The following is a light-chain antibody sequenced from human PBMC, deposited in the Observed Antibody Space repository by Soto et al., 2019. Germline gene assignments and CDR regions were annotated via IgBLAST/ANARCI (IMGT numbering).Light chain of an antibody. CDR3: TSYTSNTALV. V-gene: IGLV2-14*01. Sequence: QSALTQPASVSWSPGQWITISCTGTSSDIGSHDYVSWYQHHPGKAPKLIIYEVTNRPSGVSDRFSGSKSGSTASLTISGLQAEDEADYHCTSYTSNTALVFGTGTKVTVL. CDR2: EVT. J-gene: IGLJ1*01. CDR1: SSDIGSHDY.